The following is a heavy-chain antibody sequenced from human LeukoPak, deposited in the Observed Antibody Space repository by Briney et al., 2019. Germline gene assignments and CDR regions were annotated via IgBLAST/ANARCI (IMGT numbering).Heavy chain of an antibody. V-gene: IGHV4-39*01. CDR1: SSYX. Sequence: SSYXWGWIRQXPGKGLEWIGSIYYSGSTYYNPSLKSRVTISVDTSKNQFSLKLSSVTAADTAVYYCASSVTTVVNGFDYWGQGTLVTVSS. CDR3: ASSVTTVVNGFDY. CDR2: IYYSGST. J-gene: IGHJ4*02. D-gene: IGHD4-17*01.